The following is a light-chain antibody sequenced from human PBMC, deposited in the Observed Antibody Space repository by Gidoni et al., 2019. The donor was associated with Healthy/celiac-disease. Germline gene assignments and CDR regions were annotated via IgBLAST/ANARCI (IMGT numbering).Light chain of an antibody. CDR1: QGIRND. V-gene: IGKV1-6*01. J-gene: IGKJ1*01. CDR3: LQDYNYPRT. CDR2: AAS. Sequence: AIQMTQSPSSLSASVGDRVTITCRASQGIRNDLGWYQQKQGKAPTLLIDAASSLQSGVPSRFSGSGSGTDFTLTISSLQPENFATYYCLQDYNYPRTFGQGTKVEIK.